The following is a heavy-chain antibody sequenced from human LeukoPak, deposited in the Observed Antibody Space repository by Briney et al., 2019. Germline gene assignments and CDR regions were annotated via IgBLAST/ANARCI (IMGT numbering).Heavy chain of an antibody. Sequence: PSETLSLTCTVSGGSISSYYWSWIRQPPGKGLEWIGYIYYSGSTNYNPSLKSRVTISVDTSKNQFSLKLSSVTAADTAVYYCARLYCSGGSCYWDRVGAFDIWGQGTMVTVSS. CDR1: GGSISSYY. J-gene: IGHJ3*02. CDR3: ARLYCSGGSCYWDRVGAFDI. V-gene: IGHV4-59*08. CDR2: IYYSGST. D-gene: IGHD2-15*01.